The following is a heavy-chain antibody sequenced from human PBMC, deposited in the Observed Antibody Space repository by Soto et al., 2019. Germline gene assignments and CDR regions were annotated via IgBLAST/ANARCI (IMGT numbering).Heavy chain of an antibody. CDR2: INVYNGKT. V-gene: IGHV1-18*01. CDR1: RYTFISYG. D-gene: IGHD3-10*01. Sequence: GASVKVSCKASRYTFISYGFSWVRQAPGQGLERMGWINVYNGKTNYAQNFQGRVTMTTDTSRNQFSLQLNSVTPEDAAVYYCARDLSSGSRVRTLDYWGQGTLVTVSS. CDR3: ARDLSSGSRVRTLDY. J-gene: IGHJ4*02.